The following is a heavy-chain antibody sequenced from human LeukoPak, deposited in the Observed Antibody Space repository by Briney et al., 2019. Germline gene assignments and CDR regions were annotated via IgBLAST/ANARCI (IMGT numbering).Heavy chain of an antibody. CDR1: GFTLSSYA. Sequence: GGSLRLSCAASGFTLSSYAMHWVRQAPGKGLEYVYSVKGRFTISRDNSKNTLYLQMGSLRAEDMAVYYCARSVAVVPLFDYWGQGTLVTVSS. V-gene: IGHV3-64*01. D-gene: IGHD2-2*01. J-gene: IGHJ4*02. CDR3: ARSVAVVPLFDY.